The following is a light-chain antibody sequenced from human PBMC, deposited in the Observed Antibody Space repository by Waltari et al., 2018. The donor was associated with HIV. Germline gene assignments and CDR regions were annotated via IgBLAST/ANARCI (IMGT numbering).Light chain of an antibody. J-gene: IGKJ1*01. V-gene: IGKV4-1*01. CDR1: HSVLQIPSNKNY. CDR2: WAS. CDR3: QQYYNNPWT. Sequence: DFVVTQSPDSLAVSLGERASFNCSTSHSVLQIPSNKNYLAWYQQRPGQPPTLLIYWASIRESGVPDRFSGSGSGTDFTRTISRLQAEDVAVYYCQQYYNNPWTFGQGTKVEIK.